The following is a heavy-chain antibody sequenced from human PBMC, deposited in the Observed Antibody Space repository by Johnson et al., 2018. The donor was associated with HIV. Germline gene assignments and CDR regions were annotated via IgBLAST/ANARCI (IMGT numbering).Heavy chain of an antibody. CDR1: G. CDR2: ISYDGSNK. J-gene: IGHJ3*02. D-gene: IGHD2-2*01. CDR3: AKGVVPAAMALDAFDI. V-gene: IGHV3-30*18. Sequence: HVQLVESGGGVVQPGRSLRLSCEASGMHWVRQAPGKGMEWVAVISYDGSNKYYADSVKGRFTISRDNSKNTLYLQMNSLRAEDTALYYCAKGVVPAAMALDAFDIWGQGTMVTVYS.